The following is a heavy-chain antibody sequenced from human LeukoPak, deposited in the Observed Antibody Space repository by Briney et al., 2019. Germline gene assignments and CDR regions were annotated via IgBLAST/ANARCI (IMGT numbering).Heavy chain of an antibody. D-gene: IGHD4-11*01. Sequence: SETLSLTCTVSGGSISSSSYYWGWIRQPPGKGLEWIGSIYYSGSTYYNPSLKSRVTISVDTSKNQFSLKLNSVTAADTAVYYCARGDYSRWYYFDYWGQGTLVTVSS. V-gene: IGHV4-39*07. CDR1: GGSISSSSYY. CDR3: ARGDYSRWYYFDY. J-gene: IGHJ4*02. CDR2: IYYSGST.